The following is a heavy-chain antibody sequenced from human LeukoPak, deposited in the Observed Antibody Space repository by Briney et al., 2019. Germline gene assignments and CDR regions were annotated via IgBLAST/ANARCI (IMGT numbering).Heavy chain of an antibody. CDR1: GGSISSSSYY. CDR2: IYYSGST. Sequence: PSETLSLTCTVSGGSISSSSYYWGWIRQPPGKGLEWIGSIYYSGSTYYNPSLKSRVTISVDTSKNQFSLKLSSVTAADTAVYYCARLGFPADYWGQGTLVTVSS. J-gene: IGHJ4*02. CDR3: ARLGFPADY. D-gene: IGHD5-12*01. V-gene: IGHV4-39*01.